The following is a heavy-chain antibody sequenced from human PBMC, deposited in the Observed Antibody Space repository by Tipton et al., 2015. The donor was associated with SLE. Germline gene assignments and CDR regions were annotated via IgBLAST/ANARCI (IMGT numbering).Heavy chain of an antibody. V-gene: IGHV4-59*08. J-gene: IGHJ6*02. CDR3: ARHGGITMVQGVTDYYGMDV. D-gene: IGHD3-10*01. Sequence: LRLSCTVSGGSISSYYWSWIRQPPGKGLEWIGYIYYSGSTNYNPSLKSRVTISVDTSKNQFSLKLSSVTAADTAVYYCARHGGITMVQGVTDYYGMDVWGQGTTVTVSS. CDR1: GGSISSYY. CDR2: IYYSGST.